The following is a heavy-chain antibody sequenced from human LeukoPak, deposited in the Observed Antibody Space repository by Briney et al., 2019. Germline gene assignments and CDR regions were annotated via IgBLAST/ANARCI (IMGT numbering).Heavy chain of an antibody. V-gene: IGHV5-51*01. CDR1: GYTFNNYW. CDR3: ARLDSGGYYFVPY. J-gene: IGHJ4*02. Sequence: GESLKISCETSGYTFNNYWIGWVRQISGKGLEWMGIINPSISETRYTPSFQGQVTISADKSISTAYLQWSSLRASDTAMYYCARLDSGGYYFVPYWGQGTLVTVS. CDR2: INPSISET. D-gene: IGHD3-22*01.